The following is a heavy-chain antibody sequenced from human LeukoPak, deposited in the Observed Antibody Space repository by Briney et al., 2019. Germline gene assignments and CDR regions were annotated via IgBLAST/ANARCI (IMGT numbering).Heavy chain of an antibody. Sequence: PGGSLRLSCAASGFTFSSYAMHWVRQAPGKGLEWVAVISYDGSNKYYADSVKGRFTISRDNSKNTLSLQMNNLGAEDTALYYCAKDSSVPYGITDWGQGTLVTVSS. J-gene: IGHJ4*02. CDR1: GFTFSSYA. V-gene: IGHV3-30-3*01. CDR2: ISYDGSNK. CDR3: AKDSSVPYGITD. D-gene: IGHD4-17*01.